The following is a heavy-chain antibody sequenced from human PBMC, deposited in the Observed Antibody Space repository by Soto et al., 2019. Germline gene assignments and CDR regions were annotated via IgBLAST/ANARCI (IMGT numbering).Heavy chain of an antibody. V-gene: IGHV3-74*01. CDR2: LNPNGTFT. CDR3: VRDLHEPLPADVLRVTK. D-gene: IGHD3-3*01. Sequence: EVQLVESGGGLVQPGGSLRLSCAGSGFTFSGYWMHWVRQAPGKGPVWVSRLNPNGTFTTNADSVKGRFTISRDNARNSLSLQMNSLRADDTAIYYCVRDLHEPLPADVLRVTKWGQGTQVTVSS. J-gene: IGHJ4*02. CDR1: GFTFSGYW.